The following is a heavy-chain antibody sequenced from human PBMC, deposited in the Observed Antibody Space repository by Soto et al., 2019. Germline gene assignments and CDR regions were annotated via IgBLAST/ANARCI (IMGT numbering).Heavy chain of an antibody. D-gene: IGHD1-26*01. Sequence: QVQLEQSGAEVKKPGSSVKVSCKASGGTFSSYSINWVRQAPGQRLEWMEEIIPIFGTANHAQKYQGRVTITADESTSTAYMDLSSRRSEDKAVYYCARDGGRHSGGIDYWGQGTLGTVTS. V-gene: IGHV1-69*01. CDR2: IIPIFGTA. CDR1: GGTFSSYS. J-gene: IGHJ4*02. CDR3: ARDGGRHSGGIDY.